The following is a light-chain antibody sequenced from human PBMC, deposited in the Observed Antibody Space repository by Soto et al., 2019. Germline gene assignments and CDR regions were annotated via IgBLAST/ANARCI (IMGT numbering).Light chain of an antibody. Sequence: QSALTQPASVSGSPGQSITISCTGTSSDVGAYNFVSWYQHHPGRAPKLIIYEVTIRPSGVSNRFSGSKSGNTASLTISGLQAEDEADYYCSSYTSSSTYVVFGGGTKLTVL. V-gene: IGLV2-14*01. CDR3: SSYTSSSTYVV. J-gene: IGLJ2*01. CDR2: EVT. CDR1: SSDVGAYNF.